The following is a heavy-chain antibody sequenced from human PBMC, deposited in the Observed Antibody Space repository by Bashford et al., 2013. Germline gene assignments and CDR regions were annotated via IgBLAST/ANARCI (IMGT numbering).Heavy chain of an antibody. J-gene: IGHJ6*02. CDR3: ARVAGYYYDSSGYYFPGMDV. Sequence: GGSLRLSCAASGFTFSSYSMNWVRQAPGKGLEWVSSISSSSSYIYYADSVKGRFTISRDNAKNSLYLQMNSLRAEDTAVYYCARVAGYYYDSSGYYFPGMDVWGQGTTVTVSS. D-gene: IGHD3-22*01. V-gene: IGHV3-21*01. CDR1: GFTFSSYS. CDR2: ISSSSSYI.